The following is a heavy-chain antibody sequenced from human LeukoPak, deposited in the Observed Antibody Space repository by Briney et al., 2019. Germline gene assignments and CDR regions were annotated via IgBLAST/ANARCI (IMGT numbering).Heavy chain of an antibody. CDR2: IKQDGSDK. CDR1: GFTFTKYW. Sequence: GGSLRLSCAASGFTFTKYWMSWVRQAPGKGLEWVANIKQDGSDKYYVDSVKGRFTISRDNAKNSLCLQMNSLRADDTAVYYCVKNFWSDKYYFYYMDVWGKGTTVTVSS. J-gene: IGHJ6*03. CDR3: VKNFWSDKYYFYYMDV. V-gene: IGHV3-7*01. D-gene: IGHD3-3*01.